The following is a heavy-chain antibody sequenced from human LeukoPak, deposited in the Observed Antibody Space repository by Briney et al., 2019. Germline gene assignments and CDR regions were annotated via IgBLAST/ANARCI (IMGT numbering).Heavy chain of an antibody. CDR2: IYTSGST. CDR3: ARVGNYYDSSGYYYFDY. Sequence: SETLSLTCTVSGGSLSIYYWSWIRQPAGKGLEWIGRIYTSGSTNYNPSLKSRVTMSVDTSKNQFSLKLSSVTAADTAVYYCARVGNYYDSSGYYYFDYWGQGTQVTDSS. J-gene: IGHJ4*02. V-gene: IGHV4-4*07. D-gene: IGHD3-22*01. CDR1: GGSLSIYY.